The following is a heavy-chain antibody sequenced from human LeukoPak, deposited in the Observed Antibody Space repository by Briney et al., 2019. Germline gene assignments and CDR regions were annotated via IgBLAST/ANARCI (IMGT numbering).Heavy chain of an antibody. CDR1: GFTFSSYG. J-gene: IGHJ6*02. CDR2: IWYDGSNK. Sequence: PGRSLRLSCAASGFTFSSYGMHWVRQAPGKGLEGVAVIWYDGSNKYYADSVKGRFTISRDNSKNTLYLQMNSLRAEDTAVYYCARDARYCSGGSCYPSVGMDVWGQGTTVTVSS. D-gene: IGHD2-15*01. CDR3: ARDARYCSGGSCYPSVGMDV. V-gene: IGHV3-33*01.